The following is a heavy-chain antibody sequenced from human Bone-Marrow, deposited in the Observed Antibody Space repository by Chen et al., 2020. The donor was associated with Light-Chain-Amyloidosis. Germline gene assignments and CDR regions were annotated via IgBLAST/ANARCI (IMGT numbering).Heavy chain of an antibody. Sequence: EMELVETGGGFVQPGGSLRLSCVVSGFSVSREYMTWVRQAPGKGLEWVSVLYSAGKTYYTDSVRGRFTISRDDSKNTLYLQMNSLIAEDTAMYYCARVMVMTAMHWDAFDTWGQGTMVTVSS. V-gene: IGHV3-53*02. CDR2: LYSAGKT. CDR3: ARVMVMTAMHWDAFDT. D-gene: IGHD2-21*02. J-gene: IGHJ3*02. CDR1: GFSVSREY.